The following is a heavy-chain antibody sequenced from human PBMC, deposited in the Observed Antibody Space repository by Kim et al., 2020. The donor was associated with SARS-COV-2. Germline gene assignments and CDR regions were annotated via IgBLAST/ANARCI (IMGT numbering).Heavy chain of an antibody. V-gene: IGHV3-9*01. CDR2: ISWNSGSI. CDR1: GFTFDDYG. J-gene: IGHJ4*02. D-gene: IGHD3-10*01. CDR3: AKAPTVRGVISYFDY. Sequence: GGSLRLSCAASGFTFDDYGMHWVRQAPGKGLEWVSGISWNSGSIGYADSVRGRFTISRDSAKNSLYLQMNSLRAEDTALYYCAKAPTVRGVISYFDYWGQGTLVTVSS.